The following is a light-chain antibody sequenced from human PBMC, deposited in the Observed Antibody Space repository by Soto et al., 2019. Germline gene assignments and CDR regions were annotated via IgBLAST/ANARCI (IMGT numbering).Light chain of an antibody. CDR1: ESVTDY. CDR3: QQRSDWPWT. J-gene: IGKJ1*01. CDR2: DVS. Sequence: EIVLTQSHATLSLSPGERGTLSCRASESVTDYLAWYQQKPGQAPRLLVYDVSYRAAGIPTRFSGGGSGTDFTLTISNVEPEDFAVYYCQQRSDWPWTFGQGTKVDIK. V-gene: IGKV3-11*01.